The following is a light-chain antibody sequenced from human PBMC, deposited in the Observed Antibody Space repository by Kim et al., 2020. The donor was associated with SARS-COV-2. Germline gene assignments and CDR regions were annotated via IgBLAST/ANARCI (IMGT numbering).Light chain of an antibody. J-gene: IGKJ4*01. CDR2: DAS. CDR1: QSVSSY. Sequence: SLSPGESATLFCRASQSVSSYLAWYQQKPGQASKLLIYDASSRATGIPARFSGSGSGTDFTLTISSLEPEDFAVYYCQQRSNWRTFGGGTKVDIK. CDR3: QQRSNWRT. V-gene: IGKV3-11*01.